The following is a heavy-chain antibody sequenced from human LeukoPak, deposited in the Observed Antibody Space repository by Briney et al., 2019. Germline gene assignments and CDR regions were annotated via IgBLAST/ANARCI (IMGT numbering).Heavy chain of an antibody. CDR1: GGSISSSSYY. CDR2: IYYSGST. CDR3: ARANILTGYYVLDY. J-gene: IGHJ4*02. Sequence: SETLSLTCTVSGGSISSSSYYWGWIRQPPGKGLEWIGYIYYSGSTNYNPSLKSRVTISVDTSKNQFSLKLSSVTAADTAVYYCARANILTGYYVLDYWGQGTLVTVSS. D-gene: IGHD3-9*01. V-gene: IGHV4-61*05.